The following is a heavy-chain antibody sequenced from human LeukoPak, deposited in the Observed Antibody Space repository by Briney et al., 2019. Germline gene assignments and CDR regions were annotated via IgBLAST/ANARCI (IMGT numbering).Heavy chain of an antibody. Sequence: GSLRLSCAASGFTFSSYAMHWVRQAPGKGLEWVAVISYDGSNKYYADSVKGRFTISRDNSKNTLYLQMNSLRAEDTAVYYCARDYYDSSGPPTDWGQGTLVTVSS. J-gene: IGHJ4*02. CDR1: GFTFSSYA. V-gene: IGHV3-30-3*01. D-gene: IGHD3-22*01. CDR2: ISYDGSNK. CDR3: ARDYYDSSGPPTD.